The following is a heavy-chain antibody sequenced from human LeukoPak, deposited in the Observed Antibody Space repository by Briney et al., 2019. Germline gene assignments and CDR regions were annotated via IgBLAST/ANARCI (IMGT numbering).Heavy chain of an antibody. Sequence: SETLSLTCTVSGGSISRSRDYWGWIRQPPGKGLEWIGYIYYSGSTNYNPSLKSRVTISVDTSKNQFSLKLSSVTAADTALYYCARAKITAADIDRPFDPWGQGTLVTVSS. CDR2: IYYSGST. J-gene: IGHJ5*02. CDR3: ARAKITAADIDRPFDP. CDR1: GGSISRSRDY. D-gene: IGHD6-13*01. V-gene: IGHV4-61*05.